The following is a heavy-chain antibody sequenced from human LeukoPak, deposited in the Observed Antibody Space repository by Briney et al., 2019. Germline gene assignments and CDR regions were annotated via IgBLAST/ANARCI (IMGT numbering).Heavy chain of an antibody. V-gene: IGHV4-61*09. CDR1: GGSISSGSYD. D-gene: IGHD3-10*01. CDR2: IYTSGSM. CDR3: ARVVPPITMVRGVIIFGYYYYYYMDV. Sequence: PSQTLSLTCTVSGGSISSGSYDWYWIRQPAGKGLEWIGHIYTSGSMNYNPSLKSRVTISVDTSKNQFSLKLSSVTAADTAVYYRARVVPPITMVRGVIIFGYYYYYYMDVWGKGTTVTVSS. J-gene: IGHJ6*03.